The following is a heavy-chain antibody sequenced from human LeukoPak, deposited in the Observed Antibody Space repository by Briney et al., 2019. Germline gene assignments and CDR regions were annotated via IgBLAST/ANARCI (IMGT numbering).Heavy chain of an antibody. CDR1: GVTSNY. CDR2: IYNGGTT. J-gene: IGHJ4*02. CDR3: AGGGEAARSLVY. Sequence: GGSLRLSCAASGVTSNYMTWVRQAAGKGLEWVSVIYNGGTTYYADSVKGRLTISRDNSKSTLFVYLQMNSLRTDDTALYYCAGGGEAARSLVYWGQGALVTVSS. V-gene: IGHV3-66*02. D-gene: IGHD6-6*01.